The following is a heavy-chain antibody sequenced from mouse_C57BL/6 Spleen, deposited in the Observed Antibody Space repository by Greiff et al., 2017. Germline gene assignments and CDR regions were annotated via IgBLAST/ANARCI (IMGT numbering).Heavy chain of an antibody. V-gene: IGHV6-3*01. Sequence: VQLKESGGGLVQPGGSMKLSCVASGFTFSNYWMNWVRQSPEKGLEWVAQIRLKSDNYATHYAESVKGRFTISRDDSKSSVYLQMNNLRAEDTGIYYCTEGDYDGFAYWGQGTLVTVSA. J-gene: IGHJ3*01. CDR3: TEGDYDGFAY. CDR2: IRLKSDNYAT. D-gene: IGHD2-4*01. CDR1: GFTFSNYW.